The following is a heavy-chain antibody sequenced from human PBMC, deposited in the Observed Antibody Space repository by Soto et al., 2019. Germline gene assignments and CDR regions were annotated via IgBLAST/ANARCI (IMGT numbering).Heavy chain of an antibody. V-gene: IGHV3-30*04. Sequence: QVKLVESGGGVVQPGRSLRLCCAASGFSFSSYAMHWVRQAPGKGLEWLSFISYDGRNEYYADSVKGRFTVSRDSSENSLYLQINTLTPEDTAVYYCARDGCPNGVCFNDYWGQGTLVTVSP. CDR1: GFSFSSYA. CDR2: ISYDGRNE. D-gene: IGHD2-8*01. CDR3: ARDGCPNGVCFNDY. J-gene: IGHJ4*02.